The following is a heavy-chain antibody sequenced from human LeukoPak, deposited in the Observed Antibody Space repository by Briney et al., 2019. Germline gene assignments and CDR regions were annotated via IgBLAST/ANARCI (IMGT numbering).Heavy chain of an antibody. CDR2: ISYDGSNK. CDR1: GFTFSNAW. CDR3: AKGGGYSSGWYLVDY. J-gene: IGHJ4*02. Sequence: GGSLRLSCAASGFTFSNAWMSWVRQAPGKGLEWVAVISYDGSNKYYADSVKGRFTISRDNSKNTLYLQMNSLRAEDTAVYYCAKGGGYSSGWYLVDYWGQGTLVTVSS. D-gene: IGHD6-19*01. V-gene: IGHV3-30*18.